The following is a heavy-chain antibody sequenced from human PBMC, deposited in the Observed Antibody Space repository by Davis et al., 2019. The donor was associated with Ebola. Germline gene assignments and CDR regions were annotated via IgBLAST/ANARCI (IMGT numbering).Heavy chain of an antibody. D-gene: IGHD2-21*02. J-gene: IGHJ6*04. CDR1: GYTFTSYG. CDR2: ISAYNGNT. V-gene: IGHV1-18*01. Sequence: AASVKVSCKASGYTFTSYGISWVRQAPGQGLEWMGWISAYNGNTNYAQKFQGRVTITRDTSASTAYMELSSLRSEDTAVYYCARDGAVVTAINYYYYYGMDVWGKGTTVTVSS. CDR3: ARDGAVVTAINYYYYYGMDV.